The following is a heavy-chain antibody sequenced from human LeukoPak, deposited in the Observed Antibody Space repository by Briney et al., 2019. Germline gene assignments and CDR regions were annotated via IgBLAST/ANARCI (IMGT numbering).Heavy chain of an antibody. Sequence: ASVKVSCKSSGYTFNGYYMHWVRQAPGQGLEWMGWINPNSGGTNYAQKFQGRVTMTRDTSISTAYMELSRLRSDDTAVYYCASDGVGATPYYMDVWGKGTTVTVSS. CDR2: INPNSGGT. CDR3: ASDGVGATPYYMDV. D-gene: IGHD1-26*01. J-gene: IGHJ6*03. CDR1: GYTFNGYY. V-gene: IGHV1-2*02.